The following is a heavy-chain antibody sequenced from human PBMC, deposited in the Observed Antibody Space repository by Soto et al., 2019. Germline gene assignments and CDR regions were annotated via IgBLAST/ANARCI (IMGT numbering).Heavy chain of an antibody. Sequence: SETLSLTCTVSGGSISSGDYYWSWIRQPPGKGLEWIGYIYTSGSTNYNPSLKSRVTMSVDTSKNQFSLKLSSVTAADTAVYYCAREARIKGDYVDYWGQGTLVTVSS. V-gene: IGHV4-61*08. CDR2: IYTSGST. J-gene: IGHJ4*02. CDR1: GGSISSGDYY. CDR3: AREARIKGDYVDY. D-gene: IGHD3-16*01.